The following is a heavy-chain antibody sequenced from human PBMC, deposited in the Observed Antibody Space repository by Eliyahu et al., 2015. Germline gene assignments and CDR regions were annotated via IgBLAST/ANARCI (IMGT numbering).Heavy chain of an antibody. V-gene: IGHV1-18*01. D-gene: IGHD1-1*01. CDR3: ARTSSGNWKFDN. Sequence: QIQLLQSAAEVQKPGASVNVSCKASGYTFRSYGISWVRQAPGQRFEWMGWISPFNGNTNYAQVFQGRVMMTTDTSTSTAYMELSSLRSNDTAIYYCARTSSGNWKFDNWGQGTPVTVSS. J-gene: IGHJ4*02. CDR2: ISPFNGNT. CDR1: GYTFRSYG.